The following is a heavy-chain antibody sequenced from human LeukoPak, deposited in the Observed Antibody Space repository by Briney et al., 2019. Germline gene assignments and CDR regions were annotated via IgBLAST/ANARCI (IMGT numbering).Heavy chain of an antibody. CDR3: ARDQGPVDTAMVTSDY. J-gene: IGHJ4*02. CDR2: ISAYNGNT. V-gene: IGHV1-18*01. CDR1: GYTFTSYG. Sequence: ASVKVSCKASGYTFTSYGISWVRQAPGQGLEWMGWISAYNGNTNYAQKLQGRDTMTTDTSTSTAYMELRSLRSDDTAVYYCARDQGPVDTAMVTSDYWGQGTLVTVSS. D-gene: IGHD5-18*01.